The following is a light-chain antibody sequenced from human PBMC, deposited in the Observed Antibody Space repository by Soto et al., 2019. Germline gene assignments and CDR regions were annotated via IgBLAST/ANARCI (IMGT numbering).Light chain of an antibody. CDR1: QGINSF. CDR2: GAS. V-gene: IGKV1-9*01. Sequence: IQLTQSPSSLSASVGDRVTITCRASQGINSFLAWYQQKPGAAPKLLIYGASTLQSGVPSRFSGSGSGTDFTLTISSLQPEDFATNYCQQLTSYRFTFGQGTKLQIK. CDR3: QQLTSYRFT. J-gene: IGKJ2*01.